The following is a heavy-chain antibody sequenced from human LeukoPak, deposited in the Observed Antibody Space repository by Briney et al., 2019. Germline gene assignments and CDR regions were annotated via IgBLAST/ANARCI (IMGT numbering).Heavy chain of an antibody. D-gene: IGHD6-19*01. Sequence: SETLSLTCTVSGGSISSGSYYWSWIRQPAGKGLEWIGRINTSGSTNYNPSLKSRVTISVDTSKNQFSLKLSSVTAADTAVYYCARGQYSSGWSLFDYWGQGTLVTVSS. V-gene: IGHV4-61*02. J-gene: IGHJ4*02. CDR2: INTSGST. CDR3: ARGQYSSGWSLFDY. CDR1: GGSISSGSYY.